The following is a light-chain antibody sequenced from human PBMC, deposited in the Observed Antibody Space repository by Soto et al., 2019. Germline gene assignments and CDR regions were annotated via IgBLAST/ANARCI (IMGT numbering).Light chain of an antibody. CDR3: QHDYNTMA. V-gene: IGKV4-1*01. CDR1: QSVLYSSNNKNY. J-gene: IGKJ4*01. CDR2: WAS. Sequence: DIVMTQSPDSMAVSLGERATINCKSSQSVLYSSNNKNYLAWYQQKPGQPPKLLIYWASTRESGVPDRFSGSWSGTDFTLTISIQHAEDVVHYYWQHDYNTMAFGGGTKVDIK.